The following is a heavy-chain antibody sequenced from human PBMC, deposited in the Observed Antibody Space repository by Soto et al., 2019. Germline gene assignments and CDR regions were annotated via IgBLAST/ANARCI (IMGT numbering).Heavy chain of an antibody. D-gene: IGHD3-10*01. CDR3: ASDLSGRADV. CDR2: MNEDGGTT. V-gene: IGHV3-74*02. CDR1: GFTFSSYW. J-gene: IGHJ6*02. Sequence: EVQLVESGGGLVRPGGSLRLSCAASGFTFSSYWMHWVRQAPGKGLVWVSRMNEDGGTTDYADSVKGRFTISRDNAKNTLYLQMHSLSVEDTDVYYCASDLSGRADVWGQGTTVTVSS.